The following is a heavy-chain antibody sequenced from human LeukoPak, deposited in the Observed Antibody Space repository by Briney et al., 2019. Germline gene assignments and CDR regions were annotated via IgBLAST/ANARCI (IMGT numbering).Heavy chain of an antibody. J-gene: IGHJ3*01. CDR2: ITSSSTI. CDR3: ARAHTIFWEFDAFDF. V-gene: IGHV3-69-1*01. D-gene: IGHD3-3*01. CDR1: GFTFSSYS. Sequence: GGSLRLSCAASGFTFSSYSMNWVRQAPGKGLEWVSSITSSSTIYYAESVKGRFTISRDNAKNSLYLQMNSLRDEDTAVYFCARAHTIFWEFDAFDFWGRGTMVTVSS.